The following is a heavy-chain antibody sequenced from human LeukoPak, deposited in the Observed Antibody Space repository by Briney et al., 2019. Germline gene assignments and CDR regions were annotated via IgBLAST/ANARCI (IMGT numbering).Heavy chain of an antibody. CDR3: AKDVSRGSSWYV. CDR2: IRYDGSDK. J-gene: IGHJ4*02. D-gene: IGHD6-13*01. V-gene: IGHV3-30*02. CDR1: GFSFSTSW. Sequence: PGGSLRLSCAASGFSFSTSWMHWVRQAPGKGLEWVAFIRYDGSDKYYADSVKGRFTISRDNSKNTLYLQMNSLRAEDTAVYYCAKDVSRGSSWYVWGQGTLVTVSS.